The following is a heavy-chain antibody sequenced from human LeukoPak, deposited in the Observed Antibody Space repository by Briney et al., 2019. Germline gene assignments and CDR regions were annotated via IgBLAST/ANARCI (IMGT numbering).Heavy chain of an antibody. Sequence: PGGSLRLSCAASGFTFSSYAMSWVRQAPGKGLEWVSAISGSGGSTYYADSVKGRFTISRDNSKNTLYLQMNSLRAEDTAVYYCAKAGRRDYYDSSGHDYWGQGTLVTVSS. J-gene: IGHJ4*02. D-gene: IGHD3-22*01. CDR2: ISGSGGST. CDR3: AKAGRRDYYDSSGHDY. CDR1: GFTFSSYA. V-gene: IGHV3-23*01.